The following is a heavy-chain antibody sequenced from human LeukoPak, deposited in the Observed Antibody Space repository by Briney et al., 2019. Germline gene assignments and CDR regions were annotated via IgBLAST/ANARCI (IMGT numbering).Heavy chain of an antibody. CDR1: GFTFSSYG. CDR3: AKDKAGAGTRSGVDAGVDY. J-gene: IGHJ4*02. CDR2: ISYDGSNK. D-gene: IGHD6-13*01. V-gene: IGHV3-30*18. Sequence: GGSLRLSCAASGFTFSSYGLPWVRQAPGKGLEWVAVISYDGSNKYYVDSVKGRFTISRDNSKNTLYLQMNILRDEDRAVYYCAKDKAGAGTRSGVDAGVDYWGQGTLVTVSS.